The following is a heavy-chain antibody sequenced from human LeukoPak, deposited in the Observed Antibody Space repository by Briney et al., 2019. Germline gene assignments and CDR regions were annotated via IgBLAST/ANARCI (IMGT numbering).Heavy chain of an antibody. CDR1: GFTFSSYT. D-gene: IGHD1-14*01. CDR3: ATGQGHGMDV. V-gene: IGHV3-74*01. CDR2: INSDGSST. Sequence: GGSLRLSCATSGFTFSSYTMSWVRQAPGKGLVWVSRINSDGSSTSYADSVKGRFTISRDNAKNTLYLQMNSLRAEDTAVYYCATGQGHGMDVWGQGTTVTVSS. J-gene: IGHJ6*02.